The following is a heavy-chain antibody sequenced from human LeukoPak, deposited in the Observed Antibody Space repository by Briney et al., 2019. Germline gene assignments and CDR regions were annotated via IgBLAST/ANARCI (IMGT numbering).Heavy chain of an antibody. Sequence: PSETLSLTCTVSGYSISSGYYWAWIRQPPGKGLEWIGSIYHSGSTSYNPSHKSRVTISVDTAKNQFSLKLSSVTAADTAVYYCARDGGSGYDPFDYWGQGTLVTVSS. J-gene: IGHJ4*02. V-gene: IGHV4-38-2*02. CDR2: IYHSGST. CDR1: GYSISSGYY. CDR3: ARDGGSGYDPFDY. D-gene: IGHD3-22*01.